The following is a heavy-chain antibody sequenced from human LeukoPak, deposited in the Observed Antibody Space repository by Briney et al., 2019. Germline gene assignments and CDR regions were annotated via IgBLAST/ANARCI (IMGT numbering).Heavy chain of an antibody. Sequence: ASVKVSCKSSGYMFTSHGIHWLRQAPGQGLEWMGWISAQNGNTNYMQKFLDRVTMTRDTSASTVYMEVRSLKSDDTAVYYCARESNGGYGFDYWGQGTPVTVAS. CDR1: GYMFTSHG. V-gene: IGHV1-18*01. J-gene: IGHJ4*02. CDR2: ISAQNGNT. D-gene: IGHD5-12*01. CDR3: ARESNGGYGFDY.